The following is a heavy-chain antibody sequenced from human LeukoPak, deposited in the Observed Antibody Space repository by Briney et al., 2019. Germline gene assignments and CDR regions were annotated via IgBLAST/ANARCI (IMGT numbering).Heavy chain of an antibody. CDR2: ISSSSSTI. CDR1: GFTFSSYS. D-gene: IGHD6-13*01. J-gene: IGHJ4*02. CDR3: ARDSKSLAAGLDY. Sequence: QAGGSLRLSCAASGFTFSSYSMNWVRQAPGKGLEWVSYISSSSSTIYYADSVKGRFTISRDNAKNSLYLQMNSLRAEDTAVYYCARDSKSLAAGLDYWGQGTLVTVSS. V-gene: IGHV3-48*01.